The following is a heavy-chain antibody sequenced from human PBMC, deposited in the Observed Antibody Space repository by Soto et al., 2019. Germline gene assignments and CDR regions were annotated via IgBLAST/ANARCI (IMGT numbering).Heavy chain of an antibody. V-gene: IGHV3-23*01. J-gene: IGHJ4*02. CDR1: GLRVRGDA. Sequence: GALGRSCEASGLRVRGDAMSGVRQAPGKGLEWVSSISGSGEMTHYADSVKGRFTISRDNAKNTLYLQMESLRAEDTALYYCARSEMTYNWNEWGQGALVTFSS. D-gene: IGHD1-20*01. CDR3: ARSEMTYNWNE. CDR2: ISGSGEMT.